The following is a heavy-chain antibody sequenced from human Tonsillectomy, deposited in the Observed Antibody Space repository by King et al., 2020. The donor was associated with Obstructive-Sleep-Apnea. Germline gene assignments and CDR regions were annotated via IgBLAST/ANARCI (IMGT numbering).Heavy chain of an antibody. V-gene: IGHV3-30-3*01. CDR3: ASSAEPYYYYYGMDV. Sequence: VQLVESGGGVVQPGRSLRLSCAASGFTFSSYAMHWVRQAPGKGLEWVAVISYDGSNKYYADSVKGRLTISRDNSKNTLYLQMNSLRAEDTAVYYCASSAEPYYYYYGMDVWGQWTTVTVSS. J-gene: IGHJ6*02. CDR1: GFTFSSYA. CDR2: ISYDGSNK. D-gene: IGHD1-26*01.